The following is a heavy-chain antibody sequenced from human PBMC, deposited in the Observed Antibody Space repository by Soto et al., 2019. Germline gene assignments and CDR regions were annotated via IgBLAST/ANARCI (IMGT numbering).Heavy chain of an antibody. V-gene: IGHV4-59*01. D-gene: IGHD2-2*02. CDR3: ARTTYTTSNYFDY. CDR2: IYYRGSN. CDR1: GGSITSYY. J-gene: IGHJ4*01. Sequence: SLTCTVSGGSITSYYWSWIRQPPGKGLEWIAYIYYRGSNTYNPSLESRVTMSVDTSKNQFSLNLSSVTAADTAVYYCARTTYTTSNYFDYWGHGTLVTVSS.